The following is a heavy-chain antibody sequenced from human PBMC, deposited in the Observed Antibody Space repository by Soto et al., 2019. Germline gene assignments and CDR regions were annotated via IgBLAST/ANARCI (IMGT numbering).Heavy chain of an antibody. J-gene: IGHJ4*02. CDR2: ISAYNGNT. CDR1: G. V-gene: IGHV1-18*01. D-gene: IGHD4-17*01. CDR3: ARGGTTIDY. Sequence: GISWVRQAPGQGLEWMGWISAYNGNTNYAQNFQGRVTMTTDTSTSTAYMELRRLRSDDTAVYYCARGGTTIDYWGQGTLVTVSS.